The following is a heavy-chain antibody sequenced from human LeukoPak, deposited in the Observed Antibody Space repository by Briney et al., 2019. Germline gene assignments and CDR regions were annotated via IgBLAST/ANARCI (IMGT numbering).Heavy chain of an antibody. D-gene: IGHD6-19*01. CDR2: INPSGGST. J-gene: IGHJ4*02. CDR3: ARDYSSGWPFDY. V-gene: IGHV1-46*01. Sequence: ASAKVSCKASGYTFTSYYMHWVRQAPGQGLEWMGIINPSGGSTSYAQKFQGRVTMTRDTSTSTVYMELSSLRPEDTAVYYCARDYSSGWPFDYWGQGTLVTVSS. CDR1: GYTFTSYY.